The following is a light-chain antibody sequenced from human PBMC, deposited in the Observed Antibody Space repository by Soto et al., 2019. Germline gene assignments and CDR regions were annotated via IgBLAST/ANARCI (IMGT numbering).Light chain of an antibody. CDR1: QSVGSL. Sequence: DIQMTQSPSSLSASVGDRVTITCRASQSVGSLLNWFQQKPGKAPKLLIYAASTLQSGAPSRFSGSGAGTDFTLIISSLQPEDFATDYCQQSSSLPYTFGQGTKVEI. CDR3: QQSSSLPYT. J-gene: IGKJ2*01. V-gene: IGKV1-39*01. CDR2: AAS.